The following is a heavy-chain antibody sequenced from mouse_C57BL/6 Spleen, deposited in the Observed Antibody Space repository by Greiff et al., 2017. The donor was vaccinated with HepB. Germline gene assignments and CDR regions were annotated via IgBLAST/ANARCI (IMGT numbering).Heavy chain of an antibody. CDR2: ISYSGST. CDR3: ARGGYDDPAWFAY. Sequence: VQLQQSGPGMVKPSQSLSLTCTVTGYSITSGYDWHWIRHFPGNKLEWMGYISYSGSTNYNPSLKSRISITHDTSKNHFFLKLNSVTTEDTATYYCARGGYDDPAWFAYWGQGTLVTVSA. CDR1: GYSITSGYD. V-gene: IGHV3-1*01. J-gene: IGHJ3*01. D-gene: IGHD2-2*01.